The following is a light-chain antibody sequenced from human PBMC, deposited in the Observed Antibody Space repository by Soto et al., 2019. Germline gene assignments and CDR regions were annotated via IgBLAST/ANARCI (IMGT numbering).Light chain of an antibody. V-gene: IGKV3-11*01. J-gene: IGKJ5*01. CDR2: DAF. CDR1: QSISSY. Sequence: EIVLTQSPATLSLSPGERATLSCRASQSISSYLAWYQQKPGQAPRLLIYDAFNRATGIPARFSGSVSGTDFTLTISSLEPEDFAVYYCQQRNYWPITFGQGTRLEIK. CDR3: QQRNYWPIT.